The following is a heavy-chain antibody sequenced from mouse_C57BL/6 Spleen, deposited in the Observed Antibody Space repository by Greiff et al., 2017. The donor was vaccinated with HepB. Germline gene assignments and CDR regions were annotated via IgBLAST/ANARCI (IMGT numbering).Heavy chain of an antibody. J-gene: IGHJ4*01. CDR3: ARSLVAGNYYAMDY. D-gene: IGHD1-1*01. Sequence: QVQLQQSGAELVMPGASVKLSCKASGYTFTSYWMHWVKQRPGQGLEWIGEIDPSDSYTNYNQKFKGKSTLTVDKSSSTAYMQLSSLTSEDSAVYYCARSLVAGNYYAMDYWGQGTSVTVSS. V-gene: IGHV1-69*01. CDR1: GYTFTSYW. CDR2: IDPSDSYT.